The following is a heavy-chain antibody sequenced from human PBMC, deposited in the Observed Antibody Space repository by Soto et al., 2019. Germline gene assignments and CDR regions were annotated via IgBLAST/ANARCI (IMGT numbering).Heavy chain of an antibody. Sequence: EVQLVESGGGLVQPGGSLRLSCAASGFTFSNYPMSWVRQAPGKGLEWVSGMSGSGASTYYADSVKGRFTISRDNSKNTLYLQMNSLRGEDTAIYYCAKVGSCWYYFDYWGQGTLVTVSS. CDR3: AKVGSCWYYFDY. J-gene: IGHJ4*02. V-gene: IGHV3-23*04. D-gene: IGHD6-19*01. CDR1: GFTFSNYP. CDR2: MSGSGAST.